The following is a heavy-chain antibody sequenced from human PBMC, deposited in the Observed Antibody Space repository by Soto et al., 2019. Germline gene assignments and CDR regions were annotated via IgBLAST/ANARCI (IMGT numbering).Heavy chain of an antibody. D-gene: IGHD1-7*01. V-gene: IGHV6-1*01. CDR3: AGTTSHQWYYMDV. CDR2: TYYRSRWYN. J-gene: IGHJ6*03. CDR1: GDSVSAYNSA. Sequence: SQTLSLTCAISGDSVSAYNSAWNWIRLSPSRGLEWLARTYYRSRWYNDYAVSVRSRITVNPDTSKNQFSLQLTSVTPEDTAVYYCAGTTSHQWYYMDVWGKGTTVTVSS.